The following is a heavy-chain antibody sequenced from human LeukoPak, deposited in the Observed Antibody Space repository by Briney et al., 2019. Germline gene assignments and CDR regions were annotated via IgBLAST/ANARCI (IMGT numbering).Heavy chain of an antibody. CDR3: ARRGGESRDYLWGKSRPNYHFDY. CDR1: GFTFSSCA. D-gene: IGHD3-16*01. J-gene: IGHJ4*02. Sequence: GGSLRLSCAASGFTFSSCAMNWVRQAPGKGLDGVSGISGSGGSTNYADSVKGRFTISRDNYREIFYMQMNNLRDEDTAVYYCARRGGESRDYLWGKSRPNYHFDYWGQGTLVTVSS. CDR2: ISGSGGST. V-gene: IGHV3-23*01.